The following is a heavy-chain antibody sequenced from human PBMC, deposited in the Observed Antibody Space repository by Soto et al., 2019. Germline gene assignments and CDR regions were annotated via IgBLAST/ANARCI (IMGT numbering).Heavy chain of an antibody. Sequence: ASVKVSCKASGGTFSSYAISWVRQAPGQGLEWMGGIIPIFGTANYAQKFQGRVTITADESTSTAYMELSSLRSEDTAVYYCARVSSSWYTFDYWGQGTLVTVSS. D-gene: IGHD6-13*01. J-gene: IGHJ4*02. CDR1: GGTFSSYA. CDR3: ARVSSSWYTFDY. CDR2: IIPIFGTA. V-gene: IGHV1-69*13.